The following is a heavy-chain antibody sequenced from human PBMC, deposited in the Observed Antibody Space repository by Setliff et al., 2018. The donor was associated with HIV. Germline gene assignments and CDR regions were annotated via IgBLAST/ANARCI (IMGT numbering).Heavy chain of an antibody. J-gene: IGHJ5*02. CDR3: ARRIDDSGRFPFKNCFDT. CDR1: AGASSSDY. Sequence: SETMSLACTVSAGASSSDYWNWIRQSPGGGLEWIGFIFSSGSTKYNPSLQSRVTMSIDTSKNQFSLSLTSVTAADTAAYYCARRIDDSGRFPFKNCFDTWGPGSLVTVSS. V-gene: IGHV4-4*09. D-gene: IGHD3-10*01. CDR2: IFSSGST.